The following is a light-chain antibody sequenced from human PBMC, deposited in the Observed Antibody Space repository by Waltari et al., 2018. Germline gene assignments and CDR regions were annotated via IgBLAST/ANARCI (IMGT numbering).Light chain of an antibody. J-gene: IGLJ3*02. Sequence: SYELTQPPSVSVSPGQTATITCSGDALPKQFAHWYHQKPGQAPVGVIYKDTERPSGIPERVSGSSAGTTGTLTINGGQAEDEADYYCQSADSSGTWVFGGGTKLTVL. V-gene: IGLV3-25*03. CDR1: ALPKQF. CDR2: KDT. CDR3: QSADSSGTWV.